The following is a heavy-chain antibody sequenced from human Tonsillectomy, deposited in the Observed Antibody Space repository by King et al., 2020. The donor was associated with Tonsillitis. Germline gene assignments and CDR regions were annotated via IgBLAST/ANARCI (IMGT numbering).Heavy chain of an antibody. V-gene: IGHV5-10-1*03. CDR3: AILSSGSSNY. D-gene: IGHD6-25*01. CDR1: GFTFTGYW. J-gene: IGHJ4*02. Sequence: QLVQSGAEVKKPGESLRISCEGSGFTFTGYWISWVRQMPGKGLEWMGRIDPSDSQTNYSPSFEGHVTISVDKSLSTAYLQWSSLRASDTAMYYCAILSSGSSNYWGQGTLVTVSS. CDR2: IDPSDSQT.